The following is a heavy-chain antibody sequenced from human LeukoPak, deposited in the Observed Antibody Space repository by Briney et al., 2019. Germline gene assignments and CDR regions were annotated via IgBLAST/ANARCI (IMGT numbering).Heavy chain of an antibody. CDR3: AKSGGAYCSGGSCQGIDY. V-gene: IGHV3-30*18. J-gene: IGHJ4*02. D-gene: IGHD2-15*01. CDR1: GFTFSSYG. Sequence: GGSLRLSCAASGFTFSSYGMHWVRQAPGKGLEWVAVISYDGSNKYYADSVKGRFTISRDNSKNTLYLQMNSLRAEDTAVYYCAKSGGAYCSGGSCQGIDYWGQGTLATVSS. CDR2: ISYDGSNK.